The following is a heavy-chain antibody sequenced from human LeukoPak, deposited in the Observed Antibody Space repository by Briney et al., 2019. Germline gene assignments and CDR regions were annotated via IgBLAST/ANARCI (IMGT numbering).Heavy chain of an antibody. CDR1: GFTFSSYS. CDR3: ARVLSDYYFDLFDY. D-gene: IGHD3-22*01. Sequence: PGGSLRPSCAASGFTFSSYSMNWVRQAPGKGLEWVAYISSSSSIIYYADSVKGRFTISRDNAKNSLYLQMNSLRAEDTAVYYCARVLSDYYFDLFDYWGQGTLVTVSS. V-gene: IGHV3-48*01. CDR2: ISSSSSII. J-gene: IGHJ4*02.